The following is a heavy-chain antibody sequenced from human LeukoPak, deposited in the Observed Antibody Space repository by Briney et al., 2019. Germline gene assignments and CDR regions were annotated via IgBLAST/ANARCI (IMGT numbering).Heavy chain of an antibody. CDR2: IYQSGHA. CDR3: ASLRFGDSYFDF. J-gene: IGHJ4*02. V-gene: IGHV4-38-2*02. D-gene: IGHD3-10*01. Sequence: SETLSLTCKVSNYSVRSDLHWSWIRQSPGRGLEWIASIYQSGHAYYSPSLKSRVLISFDTSKKESSLKINSVTATDTALYYCASLRFGDSYFDFWGQVTQVTVSS. CDR1: NYSVRSDLH.